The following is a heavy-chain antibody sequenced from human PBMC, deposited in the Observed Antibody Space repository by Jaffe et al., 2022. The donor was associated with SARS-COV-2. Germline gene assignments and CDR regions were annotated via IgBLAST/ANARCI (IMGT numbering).Heavy chain of an antibody. CDR1: GGSFSGYY. V-gene: IGHV4-34*01. CDR3: ARGMATVTMVDY. D-gene: IGHD4-17*01. J-gene: IGHJ4*02. Sequence: QVQLQQWGAGLLKPSETLSLTCAVYGGSFSGYYWSWIRQPPGKGLEWIGEINHSGSTNYNPSLKSRVTISVDTSKNQFSLKLSSVTAADTAVYYCARGMATVTMVDYWGQGTLVTVSS. CDR2: INHSGST.